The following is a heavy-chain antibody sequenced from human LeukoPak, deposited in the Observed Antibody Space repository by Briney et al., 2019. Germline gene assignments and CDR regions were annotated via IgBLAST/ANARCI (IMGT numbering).Heavy chain of an antibody. CDR1: GFTFSSFD. D-gene: IGHD1-1*01. J-gene: IGHJ6*03. CDR3: PRGPPRGKYYYMDV. CDR2: IGTASET. V-gene: IGHV3-13*01. Sequence: PGGSLRLSCAASGFTFSSFDMHSVRQPTGQGLEWVSTIGTASETYYPGSVEGRFTLSRDNAKNSLYLQMNSLTAGDTAVYYCPRGPPRGKYYYMDVWGKGTTVTVSS.